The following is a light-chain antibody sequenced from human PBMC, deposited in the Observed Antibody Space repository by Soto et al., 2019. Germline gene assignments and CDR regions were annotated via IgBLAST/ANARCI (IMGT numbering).Light chain of an antibody. CDR2: GAY. Sequence: DIQMTQSPSSLSASVGDRVTVTCRASQVIGNYLAWYQQKPGKVPKLLIYGAYTLQSGVPSRFSGSGSGTDFTLTISSPQPEDVAIYYCQKYNSGLITFGQGTRLENK. J-gene: IGKJ5*01. CDR3: QKYNSGLIT. V-gene: IGKV1-27*01. CDR1: QVIGNY.